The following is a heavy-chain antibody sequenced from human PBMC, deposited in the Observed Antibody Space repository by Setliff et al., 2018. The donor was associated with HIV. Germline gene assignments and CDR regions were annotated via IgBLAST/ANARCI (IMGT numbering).Heavy chain of an antibody. CDR1: GYTFTSYG. CDR3: AREPTGDFWSGYSSRGLDY. CDR2: ISGYNGKT. D-gene: IGHD3-3*01. J-gene: IGHJ4*02. V-gene: IGHV1-18*01. Sequence: GASVKVSCKASGYTFTSYGISWVRQAPGQGLEWMGWISGYNGKTNYAQKFQGRVTMTRDTSTGTVYMELSSLRSEDTAVYYCAREPTGDFWSGYSSRGLDYWGQGTLVTVSS.